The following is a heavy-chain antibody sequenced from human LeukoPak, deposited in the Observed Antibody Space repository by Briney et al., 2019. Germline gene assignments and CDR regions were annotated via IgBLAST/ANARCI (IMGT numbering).Heavy chain of an antibody. CDR2: INPKSGGT. CDR1: GYTFTGYY. J-gene: IGHJ4*02. V-gene: IGHV1-2*02. D-gene: IGHD4-23*01. CDR3: ASVYGGNGGFDY. Sequence: ASVKVSCRASGYTFTGYYMHWVRQAPGQGLEWMGWINPKSGGTNYAQKFQGRVTMTRDTSISTAYMELSRLRSDDTAVYYCASVYGGNGGFDYWGQGTLVTVSS.